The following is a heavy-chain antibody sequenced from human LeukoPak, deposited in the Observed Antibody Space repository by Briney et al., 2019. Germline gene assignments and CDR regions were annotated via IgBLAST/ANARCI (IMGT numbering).Heavy chain of an antibody. CDR2: ISGSGGST. V-gene: IGHV3-23*01. J-gene: IGHJ4*02. D-gene: IGHD6-19*01. CDR1: GFTFSSYA. CDR3: AKDQDSSGWYAPLDY. Sequence: GSLRLSCAASGFTFSSYAMSWVRQAPGKGLEWVSAISGSGGSTYYADSVKGRFTISRDNSKNTLYLQMNSLRAEDTAVYYCAKDQDSSGWYAPLDYWGQGTLVTVSS.